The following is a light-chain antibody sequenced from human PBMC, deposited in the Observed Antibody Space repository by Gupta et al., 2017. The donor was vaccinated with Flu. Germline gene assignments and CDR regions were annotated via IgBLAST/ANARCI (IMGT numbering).Light chain of an antibody. V-gene: IGKV2-30*01. CDR2: KVA. Sequence: DVVMTQSSLSLPVTLGEPASIPCRPSQSLVYRDGNTYLNRFQQRPGESPWRLLYKVAYRSSGVPQRFIGSGSCADVTLRISRVEAADVGVDFCMQTAHWPPYTFGHGTKLEIK. CDR1: QSLVYRDGNTY. J-gene: IGKJ2*01. CDR3: MQTAHWPPYT.